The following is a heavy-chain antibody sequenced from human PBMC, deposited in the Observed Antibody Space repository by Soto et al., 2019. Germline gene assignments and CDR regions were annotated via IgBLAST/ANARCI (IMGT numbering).Heavy chain of an antibody. Sequence: SVKVSCKASGYTCSIPGINCVRPAAGQGLEWMGWTRPNNDNTKYAQNPQGRVTMTTDTSTSTAYMEMRSLRPDDTAVYYCVRDLDGSGSYYTDYWGQGTLVTVSS. D-gene: IGHD3-10*01. CDR1: GYTCSIPG. CDR3: VRDLDGSGSYYTDY. V-gene: IGHV1-18*01. CDR2: TRPNNDNT. J-gene: IGHJ4*02.